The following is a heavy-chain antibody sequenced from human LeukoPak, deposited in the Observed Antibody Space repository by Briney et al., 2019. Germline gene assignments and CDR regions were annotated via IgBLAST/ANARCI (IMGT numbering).Heavy chain of an antibody. V-gene: IGHV3-74*01. CDR3: VRDRPHNWFDP. CDR2: IDNDGSDT. J-gene: IGHJ5*02. CDR1: GFTFTSHW. Sequence: SGGSLRLSCAASGFTFTSHWMHWVRQAPGKGLVWVSRIDNDGSDTTYADSVRGRFTISRDNAKNTLYLQMDSLRAEDTAVYYCVRDRPHNWFDPWGQGTLVTVSS. D-gene: IGHD6-6*01.